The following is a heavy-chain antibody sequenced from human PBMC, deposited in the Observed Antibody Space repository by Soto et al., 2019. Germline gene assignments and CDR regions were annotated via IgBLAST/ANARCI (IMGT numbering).Heavy chain of an antibody. CDR1: GFTFSSYW. CDR3: ARDSIVYSYGYGA. D-gene: IGHD5-18*01. Sequence: VGSLRLSCAASGFTFSSYWMHWVRQVPGKGLMWVSHINGDGTKISYADSVKGRFTISRDNANSTLYLEMTSLTVDDTAVYFCARDSIVYSYGYGAWGQGTRVTVSS. J-gene: IGHJ4*02. V-gene: IGHV3-74*01. CDR2: INGDGTKI.